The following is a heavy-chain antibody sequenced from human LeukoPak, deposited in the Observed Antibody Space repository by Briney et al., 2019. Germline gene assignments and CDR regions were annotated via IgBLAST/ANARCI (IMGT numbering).Heavy chain of an antibody. V-gene: IGHV3-30-3*01. Sequence: GGSLRLSCAASGFTFSSYAMHWVRQAPGKGLEWVAVISYDGSNKYYADSVKGRFTISRDNSKNTLYLQMNSLRAEDTAVYYCAGRAEDWFDPWGQGTLVTVSS. CDR2: ISYDGSNK. J-gene: IGHJ5*02. CDR1: GFTFSSYA. CDR3: AGRAEDWFDP.